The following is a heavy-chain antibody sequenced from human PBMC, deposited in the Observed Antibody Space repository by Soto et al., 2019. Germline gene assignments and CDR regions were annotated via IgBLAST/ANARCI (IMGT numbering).Heavy chain of an antibody. V-gene: IGHV3-23*01. Sequence: PGGSLRLSCAASGFTFSSYAMSWVRQAPGKGLEWVSAISGSGGSTYYADSVKGRFTISRDNSKNTLYLQMNSLRAEDTAVYYCATAGRYYDSTDGTYWGQGALVTVAP. CDR2: ISGSGGST. CDR3: ATAGRYYDSTDGTY. J-gene: IGHJ4*02. CDR1: GFTFSSYA. D-gene: IGHD3-22*01.